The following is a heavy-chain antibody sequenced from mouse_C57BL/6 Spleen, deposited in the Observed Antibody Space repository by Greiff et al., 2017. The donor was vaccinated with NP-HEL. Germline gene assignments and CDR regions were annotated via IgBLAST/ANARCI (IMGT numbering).Heavy chain of an antibody. CDR3: ARDQGYYDYDRFPFAY. D-gene: IGHD2-4*01. CDR2: ISDGGSYT. V-gene: IGHV5-4*01. Sequence: EVQRVESGGGLVKPGGSLKLSCAASGFTFSSYAMSWVRQTPEKRLEWVATISDGGSYTYYPDNVKGRFTISRDNAKNNLYLQMSHLKSEDTAMYYCARDQGYYDYDRFPFAYWGQGTLVTVSA. CDR1: GFTFSSYA. J-gene: IGHJ3*01.